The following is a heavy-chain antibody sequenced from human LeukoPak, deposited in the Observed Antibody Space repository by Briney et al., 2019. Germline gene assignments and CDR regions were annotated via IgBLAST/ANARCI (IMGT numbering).Heavy chain of an antibody. D-gene: IGHD3-3*01. J-gene: IGHJ4*02. Sequence: GGSLRLSCAASGFTFSSYGMHWVRQAPGKGPEWVAVISYDGSNKYYADSVKGRFTISRDNSKNTLYLQMNSLRAEDTAVYYCAAPYYDFWSGETYYFDYWGQGTLVTVSS. V-gene: IGHV3-30*03. CDR3: AAPYYDFWSGETYYFDY. CDR2: ISYDGSNK. CDR1: GFTFSSYG.